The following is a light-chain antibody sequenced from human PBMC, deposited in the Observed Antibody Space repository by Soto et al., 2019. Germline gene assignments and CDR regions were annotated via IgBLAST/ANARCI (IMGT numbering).Light chain of an antibody. V-gene: IGKV3-15*01. CDR1: QSVSSN. CDR2: DAS. J-gene: IGKJ2*01. Sequence: EIVMTQSPATLSMSPGERATLSCRASQSVSSNLVWYQQKPGQAPRLLIYDASTRATGIPARFSGSGSGTEITLTISSLQSEDFVVYYCQQHNTWPPAYTFGQGTKLEIK. CDR3: QQHNTWPPAYT.